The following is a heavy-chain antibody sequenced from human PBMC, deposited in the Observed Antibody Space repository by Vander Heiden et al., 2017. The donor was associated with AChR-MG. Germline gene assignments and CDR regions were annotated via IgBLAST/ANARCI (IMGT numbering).Heavy chain of an antibody. J-gene: IGHJ4*02. Sequence: EVQLVESAGALVQPGGSLRPSCAASGFNFSNYWMHWVRQAPGKGLVWVSRINSDGSSKAYAASVKGRFTISRDNAENTLYLQMNSLRTEDTALYYCARGAGGYTYGWGQGTLVTVSS. CDR3: ARGAGGYTYG. CDR1: GFNFSNYW. V-gene: IGHV3-74*01. CDR2: INSDGSSK. D-gene: IGHD5-18*01.